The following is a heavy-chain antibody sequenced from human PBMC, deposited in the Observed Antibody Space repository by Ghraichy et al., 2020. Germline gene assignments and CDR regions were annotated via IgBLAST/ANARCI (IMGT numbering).Heavy chain of an antibody. CDR2: INSDGSST. J-gene: IGHJ4*02. D-gene: IGHD6-6*01. CDR1: GFTFSSYW. CDR3: ARDIVIAARTFDY. Sequence: LSLTCAASGFTFSSYWMHWVRQAPGKGLVWVSRINSDGSSTSYADSVKGRFTISRDNAKNTLYLQMNSLRAEDTAVYYCARDIVIAARTFDYWGQGTLVTVSS. V-gene: IGHV3-74*01.